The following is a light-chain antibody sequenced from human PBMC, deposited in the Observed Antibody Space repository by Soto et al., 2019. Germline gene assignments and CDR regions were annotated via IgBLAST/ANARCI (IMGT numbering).Light chain of an antibody. J-gene: IGLJ2*01. CDR3: QSYDSSLSAVV. CDR1: SSNIGAGYD. Sequence: QSVLTQPPSVSGAPGQRVSISCTGSSSNIGAGYDVHWYEHLPGTAPKLLIYQNNNRPSGVPDRFSGSKSGTSASLALTGLQAEDEADYYCQSYDSSLSAVVFGGGTKLTVL. CDR2: QNN. V-gene: IGLV1-40*01.